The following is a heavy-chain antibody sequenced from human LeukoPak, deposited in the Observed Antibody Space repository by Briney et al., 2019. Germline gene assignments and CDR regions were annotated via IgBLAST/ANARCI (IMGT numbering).Heavy chain of an antibody. V-gene: IGHV7-4-1*02. D-gene: IGHD5/OR15-5a*01. J-gene: IGHJ4*02. CDR2: ITTSTGNP. CDR1: GYTFTGYS. Sequence: ASVKVSCKASGYTFTGYSINWLRQAPGQGLEWMGWITTSTGNPTYAQGFTGRFVFSLDTSVSTTYLHINSLKAVDTAVYYCARDASTINFDYWGQGTLVTVSS. CDR3: ARDASTINFDY.